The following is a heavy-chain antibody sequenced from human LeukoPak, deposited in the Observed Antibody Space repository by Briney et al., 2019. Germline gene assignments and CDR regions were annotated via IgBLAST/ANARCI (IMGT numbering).Heavy chain of an antibody. D-gene: IGHD3-3*01. CDR1: GFSFSSYA. CDR3: AKNAGARGGFYADY. Sequence: GGSLRLSCAASGFSFSSYAMTCVRQAPGQGLDWVSAISGSGDYTYYANSVKGRFTISRDNSKNTLYLQVNSLRAEDTAVYYCAKNAGARGGFYADYWGQGTLITVSS. J-gene: IGHJ4*02. V-gene: IGHV3-23*01. CDR2: ISGSGDYT.